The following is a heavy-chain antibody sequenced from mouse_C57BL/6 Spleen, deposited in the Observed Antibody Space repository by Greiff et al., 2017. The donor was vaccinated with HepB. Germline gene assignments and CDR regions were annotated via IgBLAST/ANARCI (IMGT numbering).Heavy chain of an antibody. CDR2: ISSGSSTI. Sequence: EVQRVESGGGLVKPGGSLKLSCAASGFTFSDYGMHWVRQAPEKGLEWVAYISSGSSTIYYADTVKGRFTISRDNAKNTLFLQMTSLRSEDTAMYYCARGHYYGSSPWFAYWGQGTLVTVSA. J-gene: IGHJ3*01. D-gene: IGHD1-1*01. CDR3: ARGHYYGSSPWFAY. V-gene: IGHV5-17*01. CDR1: GFTFSDYG.